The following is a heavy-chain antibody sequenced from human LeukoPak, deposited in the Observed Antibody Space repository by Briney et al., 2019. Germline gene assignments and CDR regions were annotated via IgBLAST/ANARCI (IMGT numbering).Heavy chain of an antibody. CDR3: ARQISVAATPALFDY. CDR2: IYYSGST. CDR1: GGSISSYY. J-gene: IGHJ4*02. D-gene: IGHD2-15*01. Sequence: SETLSLTCTVSGGSISSYYWSWIRQPPGKGLEWIGYIYYSGSTNYNPSLKSRVTISVDTSKNQFSLKLSSVTAADTAENYCARQISVAATPALFDYWGQGTLVTVSS. V-gene: IGHV4-59*08.